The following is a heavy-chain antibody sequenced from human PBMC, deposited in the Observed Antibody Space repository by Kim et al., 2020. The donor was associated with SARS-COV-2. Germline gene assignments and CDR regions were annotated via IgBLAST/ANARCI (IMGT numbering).Heavy chain of an antibody. CDR2: IKTHTGDP. CDR1: GYSFTSKP. Sequence: ASVKVSCKASGYSFTSKPVNWVRQAPGQGLEWMGWIKTHTGDPTYAQDFTGRLVFSMDTSVNTAYLQINDLQIADTAVYYCARAGAAGMGTAYWGQGTLVTVAS. CDR3: ARAGAAGMGTAY. J-gene: IGHJ4*02. V-gene: IGHV7-4-1*02. D-gene: IGHD6-25*01.